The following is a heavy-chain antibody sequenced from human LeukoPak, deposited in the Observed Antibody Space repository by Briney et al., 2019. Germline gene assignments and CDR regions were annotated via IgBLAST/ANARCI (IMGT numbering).Heavy chain of an antibody. V-gene: IGHV1-18*01. CDR3: ARDQSRVRFLGWLLSPYYYYGMDV. CDR2: ISAYNGNT. Sequence: ASVKVSCKASGYTFTSYGISWVRQAPGQGLEWMGWISAYNGNTNYAQKLQGRVTMTTDTSTSTAYMELRSLRSDDTAVYYCARDQSRVRFLGWLLSPYYYYGMDVWGQGTTVTVSS. J-gene: IGHJ6*02. D-gene: IGHD3-3*01. CDR1: GYTFTSYG.